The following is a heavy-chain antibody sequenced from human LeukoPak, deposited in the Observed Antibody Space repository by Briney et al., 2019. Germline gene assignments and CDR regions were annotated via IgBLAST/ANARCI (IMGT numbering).Heavy chain of an antibody. J-gene: IGHJ3*02. D-gene: IGHD1-26*01. CDR1: GGSFSGYY. CDR3: ARVPSFRLIVGATSSAFDI. V-gene: IGHV4-34*01. Sequence: SETLSLTCAVYGGSFSGYYWSWIRQPPGKGLEWIGEINHSGSTNYNPSLKSRVTISVDTSKNQFSLKLSSVTAADTAVYYCARVPSFRLIVGATSSAFDIWGQGTMVTVSS. CDR2: INHSGST.